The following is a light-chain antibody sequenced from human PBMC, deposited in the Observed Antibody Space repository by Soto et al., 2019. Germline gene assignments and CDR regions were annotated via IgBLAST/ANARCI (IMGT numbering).Light chain of an antibody. CDR1: QSVTNS. Sequence: ELVCTQSPGTLSLSPGARATLSCRASQSVTNSLSWYQQKPRQDPRLLLYGASSRATGVPHRFSSSGCGTDYTLLISSLEPQDFSVYYYQQRGYWPPGTFGQGTKVEIK. CDR3: QQRGYWPPGT. CDR2: GAS. V-gene: IGKV3-11*01. J-gene: IGKJ1*01.